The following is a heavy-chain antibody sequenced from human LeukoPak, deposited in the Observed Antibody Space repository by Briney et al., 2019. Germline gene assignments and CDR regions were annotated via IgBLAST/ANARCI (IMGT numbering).Heavy chain of an antibody. CDR1: GGSFSGYY. CDR2: INHSGST. CDR3: VKDNGRWFDP. V-gene: IGHV4-34*01. Sequence: SETLSLTCVVYGGSFSGYYWSWIRQPPGKGLEWIGEINHSGSTNYNPSLKSRVTISIDPSKNQFSLKLSSVTAADTAIYYCVKDNGRWFDPWGQGTLVIVSS. D-gene: IGHD1-26*01. J-gene: IGHJ5*02.